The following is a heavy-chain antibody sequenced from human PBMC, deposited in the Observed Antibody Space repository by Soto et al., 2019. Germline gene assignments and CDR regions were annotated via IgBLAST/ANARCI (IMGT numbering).Heavy chain of an antibody. CDR3: ARGESNRYYYYGMDV. V-gene: IGHV4-30-2*01. CDR2: IYHSGST. CDR1: GGSISSGGYS. J-gene: IGHJ6*02. Sequence: KTSETLSLTCAVSGGSISSGGYSWSWIRQPPGKGLEWIGYIYHSGSTYYNPSLKSRVTISVDRSKNQFSLKLSSVTAADTAVYYCARGESNRYYYYGMDVWGQGTTGTVS. D-gene: IGHD4-4*01.